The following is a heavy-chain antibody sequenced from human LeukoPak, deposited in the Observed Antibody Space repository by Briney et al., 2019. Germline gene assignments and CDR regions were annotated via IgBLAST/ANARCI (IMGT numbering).Heavy chain of an antibody. CDR2: ISGSGGST. CDR3: AKAYYDILTGYYKPPPFDY. Sequence: GGSLRLSCAASGFTFSSYAMSWVRQAPGKGLEWVSAISGSGGSTYYADSVKGRFTISRDNSKNTLYLQMHSLKAEDTAVYYCAKAYYDILTGYYKPPPFDYWGQGTLVTVSS. V-gene: IGHV3-23*01. J-gene: IGHJ4*02. CDR1: GFTFSSYA. D-gene: IGHD3-9*01.